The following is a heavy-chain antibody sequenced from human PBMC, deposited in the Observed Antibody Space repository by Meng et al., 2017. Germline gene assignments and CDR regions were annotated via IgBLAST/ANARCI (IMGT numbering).Heavy chain of an antibody. D-gene: IGHD6-13*01. J-gene: IGHJ4*02. V-gene: IGHV3-15*01. CDR3: ATGAAAADH. Sequence: GQLVESGGGWGRPGGSLRLSCVASGFRVTDGWMSGVRQAPGKGLEWVGRINSNSDGGTTDYAAPVKGRFTISRDDSKNTLYLQMNSLITEDTAVYFCATGAAAADHWGQGTLVTVSS. CDR2: INSNSDGGTT. CDR1: GFRVTDGW.